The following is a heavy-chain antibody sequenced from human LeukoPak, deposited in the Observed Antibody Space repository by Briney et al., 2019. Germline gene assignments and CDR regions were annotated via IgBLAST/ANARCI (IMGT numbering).Heavy chain of an antibody. V-gene: IGHV3-7*01. CDR1: GFTFSSYW. D-gene: IGHD3-9*01. CDR3: ARILRYFDWLSPFDY. CDR2: IKQDGSEK. J-gene: IGHJ4*02. Sequence: GGSLRLSCAASGFTFSSYWMSWVRQAPGKGLEWVANIKQDGSEKYYVDSVKGRFTISRDNAKNSLYLQMNSLRAEDTAVYYCARILRYFDWLSPFDYWGQGTLVTVSS.